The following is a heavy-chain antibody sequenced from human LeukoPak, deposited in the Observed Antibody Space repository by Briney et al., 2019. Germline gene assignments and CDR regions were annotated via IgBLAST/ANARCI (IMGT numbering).Heavy chain of an antibody. CDR3: AKSHIVGPTGAFDY. CDR2: IRYDGSSE. D-gene: IGHD1-26*01. CDR1: GFTFNNFG. Sequence: PGGSLRLSCAASGFTFNNFGLHWDRQAPGKGLEWVASIRYDGSSEYYVDSVKGRFTISRDTSKKTLYLQMNSLRMEDTAVYYCAKSHIVGPTGAFDYWGQGTLVTVSS. J-gene: IGHJ4*02. V-gene: IGHV3-30*02.